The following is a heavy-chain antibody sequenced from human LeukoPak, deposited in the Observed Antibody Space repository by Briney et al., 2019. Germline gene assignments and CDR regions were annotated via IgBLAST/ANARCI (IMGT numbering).Heavy chain of an antibody. J-gene: IGHJ4*02. CDR3: TSGYCSGGSRYQGAGY. V-gene: IGHV3-72*01. D-gene: IGHD2-15*01. Sequence: GGSLRLSCAASGFTFSGHYMDWVRQAPGKGLQWVGRIRNKPNSYTTDFAASVKGRFTISRDDSKNSLYLQMNSLKTEDTAVYYCTSGYCSGGSRYQGAGYWGQGALVTVSS. CDR2: IRNKPNSYTT. CDR1: GFTFSGHY.